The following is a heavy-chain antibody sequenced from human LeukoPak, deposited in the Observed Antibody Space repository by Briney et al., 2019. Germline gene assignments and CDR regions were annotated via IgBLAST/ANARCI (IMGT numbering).Heavy chain of an antibody. CDR2: IYTSGST. D-gene: IGHD3-3*01. Sequence: SETLSLTCTVSGGSISSYYWSWIRQPAGKGLEWIGRIYTSGSTNYNPSLKSRVTMSVDTSKNQFSLKLSSVTAADTAVYYCARDPVAYYDFWSGYPPYAFDIWGQGTMVTVSS. CDR3: ARDPVAYYDFWSGYPPYAFDI. J-gene: IGHJ3*02. CDR1: GGSISSYY. V-gene: IGHV4-4*07.